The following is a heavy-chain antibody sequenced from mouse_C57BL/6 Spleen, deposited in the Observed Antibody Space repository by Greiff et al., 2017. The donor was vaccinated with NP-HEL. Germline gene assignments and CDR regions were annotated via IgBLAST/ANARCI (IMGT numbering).Heavy chain of an antibody. CDR3: AINPPYGSSLYWYFDV. Sequence: QVQLQQPGAELVMPGASVKLSCKASGYTFTSYWMHWVKQRPGQGLEWIGEIDPSDSYTNYNQKFKGKSTLTVDKSSSTAYMQLSSLTSEDSAVYYGAINPPYGSSLYWYFDVWGTGTTVTVSS. CDR2: IDPSDSYT. V-gene: IGHV1-69*01. D-gene: IGHD1-1*01. J-gene: IGHJ1*03. CDR1: GYTFTSYW.